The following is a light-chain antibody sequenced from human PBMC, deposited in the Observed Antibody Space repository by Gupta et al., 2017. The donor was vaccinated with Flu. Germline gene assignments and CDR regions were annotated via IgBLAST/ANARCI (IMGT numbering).Light chain of an antibody. J-gene: IGLJ3*02. Sequence: SYVLTQPPSVSVAPGQTARITCGGNNIGRETVHWYQQKPGQAPVLLVCDDRDRPSGIPERFSGSNSATTATLTISRVEAGDEADYYCQVWDTNNDHWVFRGGTMLTVL. CDR3: QVWDTNNDHWV. V-gene: IGLV3-21*02. CDR2: DDR. CDR1: NIGRET.